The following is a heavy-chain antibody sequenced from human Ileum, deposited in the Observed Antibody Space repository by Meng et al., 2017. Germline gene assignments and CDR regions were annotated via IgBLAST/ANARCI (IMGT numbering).Heavy chain of an antibody. CDR1: GGAFSSSA. J-gene: IGHJ5*02. CDR3: ARDCSGGGCFDP. Sequence: QVQLVQSGAEVKYPGSSVTVSCKASGGAFSSSAIGWLRQAPGRGLEWMGGIIPILNASTYAQNFKGRVTLSADMATTTVYMELSSLTSDDTAVYFCARDCSGGGCFDPWGQGILVTVSS. D-gene: IGHD2-15*01. V-gene: IGHV1-69*10. CDR2: IIPILNAS.